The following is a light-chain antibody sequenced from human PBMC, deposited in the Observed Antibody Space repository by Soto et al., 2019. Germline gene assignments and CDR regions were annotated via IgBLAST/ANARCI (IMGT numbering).Light chain of an antibody. V-gene: IGLV2-23*02. J-gene: IGLJ2*01. CDR3: CSYAGSRTFT. CDR1: GSDIGANNL. CDR2: EVT. Sequence: QSVLTQPASVPGSPGQSITISCAGGGSDIGANNLVSWYQQHPGTVPRLLIFEVTKRPTGVSSRFSGSKSGNTASLTISGLRAEDEADYHCCSYAGSRTFTFGGGTQLTVL.